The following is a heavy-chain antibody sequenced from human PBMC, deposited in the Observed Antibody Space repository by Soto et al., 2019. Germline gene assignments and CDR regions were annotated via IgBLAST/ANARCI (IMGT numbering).Heavy chain of an antibody. CDR2: IYYSGST. V-gene: IGHV4-39*01. J-gene: IGHJ4*02. D-gene: IGHD2-15*01. Sequence: SETLSLTCTVSGGSISSSSYYWGWIRQPPGKGLEWIGSIYYSGSTYYNPSLKSRVTISVDTSKNQFSLKLSSVTAADTAVYYCARHVPYCSGGSRYSEGRGFDYWGQGTLVTVSS. CDR1: GGSISSSSYY. CDR3: ARHVPYCSGGSRYSEGRGFDY.